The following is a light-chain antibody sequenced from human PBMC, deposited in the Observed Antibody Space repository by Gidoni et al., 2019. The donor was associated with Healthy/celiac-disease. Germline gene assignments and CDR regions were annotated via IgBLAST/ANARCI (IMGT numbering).Light chain of an antibody. CDR3: QQYDNLPLT. CDR1: QDISNY. CDR2: DAS. J-gene: IGKJ4*01. V-gene: IGKV1-33*01. Sequence: IQIYQSPSSLSASVGDRVTISCQASQDISNYLTWYQQKPRQAPKLLIYDASNLDTGVPSRFSGSGSGTDFTLTISSLQPEDIATYYCQQYDNLPLTFXGXTKVEIK.